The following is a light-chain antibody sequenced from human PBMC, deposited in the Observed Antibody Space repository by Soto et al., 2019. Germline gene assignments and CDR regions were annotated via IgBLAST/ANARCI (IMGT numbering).Light chain of an antibody. CDR1: QSVSDW. J-gene: IGKJ2*01. CDR2: KAS. CDR3: QQYNNYPYT. V-gene: IGKV1-5*03. Sequence: DIQMTQSPSTLSASVGDRVTITCRASQSVSDWLAWYQQKPGKAPKLLIYKASSLESGVPSRFSGSGSGTEFTLTISSLQPDDFATYYCQQYNNYPYTFGLGNKLEIK.